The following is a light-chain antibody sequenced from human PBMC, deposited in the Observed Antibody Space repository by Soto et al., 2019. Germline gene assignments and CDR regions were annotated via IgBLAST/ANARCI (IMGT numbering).Light chain of an antibody. V-gene: IGKV1-39*01. J-gene: IGKJ3*01. CDR1: QSISNY. Sequence: DIQMTQSPSSLSASVGDRVTITCRASQSISNYLNWYQQKPGKAPKLLIYAASTLQGGVPSTFSRSGSASYFTLTISSLQPEDFATYGCQQSYSTPPFTFGPGTKVDI. CDR2: AAS. CDR3: QQSYSTPPFT.